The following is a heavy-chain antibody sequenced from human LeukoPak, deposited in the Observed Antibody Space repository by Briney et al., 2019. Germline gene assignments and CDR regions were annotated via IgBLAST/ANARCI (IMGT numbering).Heavy chain of an antibody. CDR2: IYSGGST. D-gene: IGHD1-26*01. CDR1: GFTVSSNY. CDR3: AREGGSYPYYFDY. J-gene: IGHJ4*02. V-gene: IGHV3-53*05. Sequence: GGSLRLSCAASGFTVSSNYMGWVRQAPGKGLEWVSVIYSGGSTYYADSVKGRFTISRDNSKNTLYLQMNSLRAEDTAVYYCAREGGSYPYYFDYWGQGTLVTVSS.